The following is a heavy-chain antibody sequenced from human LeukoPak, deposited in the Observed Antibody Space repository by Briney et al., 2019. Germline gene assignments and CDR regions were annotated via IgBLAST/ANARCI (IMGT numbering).Heavy chain of an antibody. V-gene: IGHV4-59*08. Sequence: SETLSLTCTVSGGSISSYYWSWIRQPPGKGLEWIGYIYYSGSTNYNPSFKSRVTISVDTSKNQFSLKLSSVTAADTAVYYCASLVVPTYYFDYWGQGTLVTVSS. CDR2: IYYSGST. J-gene: IGHJ4*02. CDR3: ASLVVPTYYFDY. CDR1: GGSISSYY. D-gene: IGHD2-2*01.